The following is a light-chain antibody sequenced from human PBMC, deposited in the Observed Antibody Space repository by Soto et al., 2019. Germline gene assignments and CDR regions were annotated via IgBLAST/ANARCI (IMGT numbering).Light chain of an antibody. CDR3: QQYNNWPPWT. V-gene: IGKV3-15*01. CDR2: GAY. Sequence: EIVMTQSPATLSVSPGERATLSCRASQSVSSDLAWYQQKPGQAHRLLIYGAYTRATGTPARFSGSGSGTQFTLTISSLQSADLGIYYGQQYNNWPPWTVGQGTTVDIK. CDR1: QSVSSD. J-gene: IGKJ1*01.